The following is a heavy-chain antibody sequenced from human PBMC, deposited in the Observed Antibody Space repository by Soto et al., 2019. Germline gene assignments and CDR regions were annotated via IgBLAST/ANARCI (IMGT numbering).Heavy chain of an antibody. CDR3: ARDLFPDSISSYPFDY. CDR1: GYTFTSYG. V-gene: IGHV1-18*01. CDR2: ISAYNGNI. D-gene: IGHD6-13*01. Sequence: ASVKVSCKASGYTFTSYGISWVRQAPGQGLEWMGWISAYNGNINYAQKLQGRVTMTTDTSTSTAYMERSSLRSDDSAVYYCARDLFPDSISSYPFDYWGQGTLHTVSS. J-gene: IGHJ4*02.